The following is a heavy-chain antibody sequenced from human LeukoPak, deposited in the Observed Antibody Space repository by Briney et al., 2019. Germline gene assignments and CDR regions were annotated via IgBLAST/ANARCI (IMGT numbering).Heavy chain of an antibody. CDR3: ATTTPLLRYFDWLSPYDY. CDR2: INPGGGNT. D-gene: IGHD3-9*01. J-gene: IGHJ4*02. V-gene: IGHV1-46*01. CDR1: GYTFTNSY. Sequence: ASVKVSCKASGYTFTNSYIHWVRQAPGQVLEWMGLINPGGGNTNYAQNFQGRVSLTRDTSTSTVYMELNSLRAEDTAVYYCATTTPLLRYFDWLSPYDYWGQGTLVTVSS.